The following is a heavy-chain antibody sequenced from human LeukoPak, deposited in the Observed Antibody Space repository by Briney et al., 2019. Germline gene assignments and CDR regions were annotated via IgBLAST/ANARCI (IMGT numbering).Heavy chain of an antibody. CDR1: GFTFSDYY. J-gene: IGHJ3*02. V-gene: IGHV3-11*04. D-gene: IGHD6-19*01. Sequence: KPGGSLRLSCAASGFTFSDYYMSWIRQAPGKGLEWISYISNSGSTIYYADSVKGRFTISRDNAKNSLYLQMNSLRAEDTAVYYCARQGRWLEHAFDIWGQGTMVTVSS. CDR2: ISNSGSTI. CDR3: ARQGRWLEHAFDI.